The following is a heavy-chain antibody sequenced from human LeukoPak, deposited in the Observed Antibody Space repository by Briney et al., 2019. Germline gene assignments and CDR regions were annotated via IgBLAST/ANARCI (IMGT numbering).Heavy chain of an antibody. V-gene: IGHV4-39*01. D-gene: IGHD4-17*01. Sequence: SGTLSLTGPVSVGPISSSSYSWGWFPQPPGRGLEWIGSIYYSGSTYYNPSLKSRVTISVDTSKNQFSLKLSSVTAADTAVYYCARNYGDYVFYWGQGTLVTVSS. J-gene: IGHJ4*02. CDR3: ARNYGDYVFY. CDR2: IYYSGST. CDR1: VGPISSSSYS.